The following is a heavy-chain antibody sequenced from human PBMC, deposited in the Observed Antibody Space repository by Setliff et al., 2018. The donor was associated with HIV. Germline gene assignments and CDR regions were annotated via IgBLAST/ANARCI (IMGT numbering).Heavy chain of an antibody. D-gene: IGHD2-8*01. Sequence: SETLSLTCAVSGYSISSGFYWGWIRQPPGKGLEWIGSIYHSGSTYYNPSLRSRVIISVDKSKNQFSLKLISLTAADTAKYFCARGVQAQVVLMSYVKGRFDPWGQGTQVTVSS. J-gene: IGHJ5*02. CDR2: IYHSGST. CDR1: GYSISSGFY. CDR3: ARGVQAQVVLMSYVKGRFDP. V-gene: IGHV4-38-2*01.